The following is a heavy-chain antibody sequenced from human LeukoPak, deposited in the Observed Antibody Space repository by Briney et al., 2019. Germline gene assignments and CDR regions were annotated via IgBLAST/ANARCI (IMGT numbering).Heavy chain of an antibody. V-gene: IGHV3-74*01. CDR1: GFTFRSDW. CDR3: ARELPPLEKYYFDY. CDR2: INSDGSST. D-gene: IGHD3-3*01. Sequence: GGSLRLSCAASGFTFRSDWMHWVRQAPGKGPVWVSRINSDGSSTTYADSVKGRFTISRDNAKNTLYLQMNSLRAEDTAVYYCARELPPLEKYYFDYWGQGTLVTVSS. J-gene: IGHJ4*02.